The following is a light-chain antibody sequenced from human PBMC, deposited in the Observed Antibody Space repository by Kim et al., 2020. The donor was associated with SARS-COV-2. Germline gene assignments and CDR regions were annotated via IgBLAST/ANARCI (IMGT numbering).Light chain of an antibody. J-gene: IGKJ1*01. Sequence: ASVEDRVTITCRASQDIANSLAWYQQKPGTVPKLLIYAASTLQSEVPSRFSGSGSGTEFTLTIGSLQTEDVATYYCQKYNTAPWTFGPGTKVDIK. V-gene: IGKV1-27*01. CDR1: QDIANS. CDR2: AAS. CDR3: QKYNTAPWT.